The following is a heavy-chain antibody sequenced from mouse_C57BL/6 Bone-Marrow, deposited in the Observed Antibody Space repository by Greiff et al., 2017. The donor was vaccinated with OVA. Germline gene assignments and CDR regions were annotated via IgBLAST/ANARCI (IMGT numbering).Heavy chain of an antibody. D-gene: IGHD2-3*01. CDR1: GYTFTSYG. J-gene: IGHJ2*01. CDR3: ARDGYYVGIVTGY. V-gene: IGHV1-81*01. Sequence: LVESGAELARPGASVKLSCKASGYTFTSYGISWVKQRTGQGLEWIGEIYPRSGNTYYNEKFKGKATLTADKSSSTAYMELRSLTSEDSAVYFCARDGYYVGIVTGYWGQGTTLTVSS. CDR2: IYPRSGNT.